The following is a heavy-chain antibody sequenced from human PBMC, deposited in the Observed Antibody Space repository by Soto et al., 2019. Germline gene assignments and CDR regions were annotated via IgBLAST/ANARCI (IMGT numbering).Heavy chain of an antibody. CDR1: GGSFSGYY. D-gene: IGHD3-22*01. Sequence: PSETLSLTCAVYGGSFSGYYWSWIRQPPGKGLEWIGEINHSGSTNYNTSLKSRVTISVDTSKNQFSLKLSSVTAADTAVYYCARDRVSYYYDSSGYPKAYYYGMDVWGQGTTVTVSS. CDR2: INHSGST. V-gene: IGHV4-34*01. J-gene: IGHJ6*02. CDR3: ARDRVSYYYDSSGYPKAYYYGMDV.